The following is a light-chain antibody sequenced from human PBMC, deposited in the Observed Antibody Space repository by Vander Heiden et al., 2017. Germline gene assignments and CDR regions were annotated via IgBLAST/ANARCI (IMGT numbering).Light chain of an antibody. J-gene: IGLJ3*02. V-gene: IGLV1-44*01. CDR1: SADSGSNT. CDR2: GNR. CDR3: AAWDDTLKGV. Sequence: SVLTHPPSASGPTVQRVTSSWSRSSADSGSNTVNWYQQLAGTAPKLLIDGNRQRPSGVPGRFSGSKSGTSAPLAISGLQAEDEADYYCAAWDDTLKGVFGGGTKVTVL.